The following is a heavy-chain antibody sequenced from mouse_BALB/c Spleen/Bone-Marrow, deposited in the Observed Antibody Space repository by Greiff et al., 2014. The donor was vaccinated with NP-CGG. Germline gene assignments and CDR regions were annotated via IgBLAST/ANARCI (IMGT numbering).Heavy chain of an antibody. Sequence: QVQLQQSGAELMKPGASVRISCKATGYTFTDYWIQWVKQRPGHGLEWIGEILPGSGNTNYNEKFKGKATFTADASSNTAYMQLSSLTSEDSAVYYCARPGIRADLSFDYWGQGTTLTVSS. CDR1: GYTFTDYW. CDR2: ILPGSGNT. J-gene: IGHJ2*01. CDR3: ARPGIRADLSFDY. D-gene: IGHD4-1*01. V-gene: IGHV1-9*01.